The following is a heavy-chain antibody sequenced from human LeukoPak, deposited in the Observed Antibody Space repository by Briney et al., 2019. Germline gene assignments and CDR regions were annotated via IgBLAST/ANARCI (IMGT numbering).Heavy chain of an antibody. D-gene: IGHD6-13*01. CDR2: ISAYNGNT. CDR3: ARRAAGKGNWFDP. J-gene: IGHJ5*02. CDR1: GYTFASYG. Sequence: ASVKVSCKASGYTFASYGITWVRQAPGQGLEWMGWISAYNGNTNYAQKLQGRVTMTTDTSTSTAYMELRSLRSDDTAIYYCARRAAGKGNWFDPWGQGTLVTVSS. V-gene: IGHV1-18*01.